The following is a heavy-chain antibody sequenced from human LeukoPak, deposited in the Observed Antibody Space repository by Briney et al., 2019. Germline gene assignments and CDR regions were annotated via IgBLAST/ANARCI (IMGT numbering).Heavy chain of an antibody. J-gene: IGHJ4*02. D-gene: IGHD1-26*01. CDR1: GGSISSYY. V-gene: IGHV4-59*01. Sequence: SETLSLTCTVSGGSISSYYWSWIRQPPGKGLEWIGYIYYSGSTNYNPSLKSRVTISVDTSKNQFSLKLSSVTAADTAVYYCARVVPSGKIFDYWGQGTLVTVSS. CDR2: IYYSGST. CDR3: ARVVPSGKIFDY.